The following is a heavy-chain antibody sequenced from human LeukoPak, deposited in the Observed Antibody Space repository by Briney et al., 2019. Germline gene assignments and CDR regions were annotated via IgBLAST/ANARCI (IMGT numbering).Heavy chain of an antibody. J-gene: IGHJ4*02. CDR1: GFTFSSYW. Sequence: GGSLRLSCAASGFTFSSYWMTWVRQAPGKGLEWVANIKYDGSEKDYMDSVKGRFTISRVNAKNPLYLQMNSLRAEDTAVYYCARDIEAAGLFLDYWGQGTLVTVSS. D-gene: IGHD6-13*01. CDR3: ARDIEAAGLFLDY. CDR2: IKYDGSEK. V-gene: IGHV3-7*01.